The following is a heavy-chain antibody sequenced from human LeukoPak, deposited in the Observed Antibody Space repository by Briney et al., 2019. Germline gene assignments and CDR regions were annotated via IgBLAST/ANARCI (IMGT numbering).Heavy chain of an antibody. J-gene: IGHJ4*02. V-gene: IGHV3-43D*03. CDR2: ISWDGGST. CDR1: GFTFDDYA. Sequence: GGSLRLSCAASGFTFDDYAMHWVRQAPGKGLEWVSLISWDGGSTYYADSVKGRFTVSRDNSKNSLYLQMNSLRAEDTALYYCAKDYCSSTSCYFDYWGQGTLVTVSS. CDR3: AKDYCSSTSCYFDY. D-gene: IGHD2-2*01.